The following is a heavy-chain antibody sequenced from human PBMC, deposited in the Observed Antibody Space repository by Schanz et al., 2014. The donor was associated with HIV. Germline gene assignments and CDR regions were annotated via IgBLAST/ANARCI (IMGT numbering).Heavy chain of an antibody. J-gene: IGHJ4*02. CDR1: GFTFSTYV. CDR2: IWFDGSNK. CDR3: VRGLLFQGFFDS. Sequence: QVQLVESGGGVVQPGRSLRLSCAASGFTFSTYVMHWVRQAPGKGLEGVAIIWFDGSNKYYADSVRGRFTISRDNSKNTLYLQMNSLRAEDTAVYYCVRGLLFQGFFDSWGQGTQVTVSS. V-gene: IGHV3-33*01. D-gene: IGHD3-10*01.